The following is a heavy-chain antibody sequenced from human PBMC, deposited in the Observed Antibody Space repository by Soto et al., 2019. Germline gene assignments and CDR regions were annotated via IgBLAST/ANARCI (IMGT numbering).Heavy chain of an antibody. CDR2: IYYNGNT. CDR1: GGSISSGGYY. D-gene: IGHD6-19*01. J-gene: IGHJ5*01. CDR3: ARCSLVVIPVPGFDS. Sequence: SETLSLTCTVSGGSISSGGYYWSWIRQHPGRGLEWIGYIYYNGNTYYNPSLKSRVTVSLDTSKNQFSLNVRSVTAADTAVYYCARCSLVVIPVPGFDSWCQGTFVTRFS. V-gene: IGHV4-31*03.